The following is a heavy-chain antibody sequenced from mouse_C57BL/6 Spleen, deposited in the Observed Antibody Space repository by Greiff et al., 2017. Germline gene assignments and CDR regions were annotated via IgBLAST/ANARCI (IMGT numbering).Heavy chain of an antibody. CDR1: GYTFTSYW. CDR2: IDPSDSYT. CDR3: ARGTYDGYLDY. V-gene: IGHV1-59*01. Sequence: QVQLQQPGAELVRPGTSVKLSCKASGYTFTSYWMHWVKQRPGQGLEWIGVIDPSDSYTNYNQKFKGKATLTVDTSSSTAYMQLSSLTSEDSAVYYCARGTYDGYLDYWGQGTTLTVSS. D-gene: IGHD2-3*01. J-gene: IGHJ2*01.